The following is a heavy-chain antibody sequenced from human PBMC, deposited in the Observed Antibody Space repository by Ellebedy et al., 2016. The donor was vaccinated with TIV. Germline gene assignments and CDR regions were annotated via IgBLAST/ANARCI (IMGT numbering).Heavy chain of an antibody. Sequence: GESLKISCAASGFTFANYAMTWVRQVPGKGLEWFSSIKGRDGRTSYTDSAKGRFTISRDNAKNSLYLQMNSLRAEDTAVYYCVRDLHWSYFDWGKGTLVTVSS. D-gene: IGHD1-26*01. J-gene: IGHJ4*02. CDR3: VRDLHWSYFD. V-gene: IGHV3-23*01. CDR2: IKGRDGRT. CDR1: GFTFANYA.